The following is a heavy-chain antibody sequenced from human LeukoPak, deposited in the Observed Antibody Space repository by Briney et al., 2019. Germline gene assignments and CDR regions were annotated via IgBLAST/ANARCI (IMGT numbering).Heavy chain of an antibody. CDR1: GFTFSSYA. D-gene: IGHD3-22*01. J-gene: IGHJ4*02. Sequence: GGSLRLSCAASGFTFSSYAMHWVRQAPGKGLEWVAVISYDGTNKYYADFVKGRFTISRDNSKNTLYLQLNSLRAEDTAVYYCARDYSYYYYDSSGPGYWGQGTLVTVSS. V-gene: IGHV3-30*01. CDR2: ISYDGTNK. CDR3: ARDYSYYYYDSSGPGY.